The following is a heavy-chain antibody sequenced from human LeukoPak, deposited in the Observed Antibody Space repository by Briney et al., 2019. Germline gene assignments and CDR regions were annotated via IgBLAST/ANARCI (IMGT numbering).Heavy chain of an antibody. CDR1: GFSFNSYA. V-gene: IGHV3-23*01. J-gene: IGHJ4*02. Sequence: GGSLRLSCAASGFSFNSYAMSWVRQAPGKGLDWVSAISGSGGGTYYADSVKGRFTISGDNSKNTVHLQMNSLRAEDTAVYYCAKDLRDIIVMVAAPDYWGQGTLVTVSS. CDR2: ISGSGGGT. D-gene: IGHD2-15*01. CDR3: AKDLRDIIVMVAAPDY.